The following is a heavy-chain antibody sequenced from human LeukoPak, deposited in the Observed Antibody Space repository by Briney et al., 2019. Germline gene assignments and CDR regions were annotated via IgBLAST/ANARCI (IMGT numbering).Heavy chain of an antibody. CDR3: ARLSSHYGDYKVDP. Sequence: RASVKVSCKASGYPFNNYDINWVRQATGQGLEWMGWMNPHSGKTGYAQNFQGRVTMTRDTYISTAYMELSSLRSEDTAVYYCARLSSHYGDYKVDPWGQGTLVTVSS. J-gene: IGHJ5*02. CDR1: GYPFNNYD. V-gene: IGHV1-8*01. CDR2: MNPHSGKT. D-gene: IGHD4-17*01.